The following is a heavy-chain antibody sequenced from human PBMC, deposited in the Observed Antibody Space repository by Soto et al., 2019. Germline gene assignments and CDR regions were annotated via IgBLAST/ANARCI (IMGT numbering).Heavy chain of an antibody. J-gene: IGHJ5*02. CDR3: ARTRGSGWYGDNWFDP. CDR2: GHYSGTT. D-gene: IGHD6-19*01. CDR1: GGSINSYH. Sequence: SETLSLTCTVSGGSINSYHWSWIRQPPGKGLEWIGYGHYSGTTYYNPSLKSRVTMSVDMSRNQFSLKLSSVTAADTAVYYCARTRGSGWYGDNWFDPWGQGTLVTVSS. V-gene: IGHV4-59*01.